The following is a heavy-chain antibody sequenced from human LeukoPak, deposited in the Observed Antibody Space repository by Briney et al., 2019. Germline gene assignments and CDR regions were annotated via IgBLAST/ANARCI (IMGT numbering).Heavy chain of an antibody. Sequence: SETLSLTCTVSGGSISRHYWSWIRQPPGKGLEWIGYVYTGGSDNYNPSLKSRVTISVDTSKKQFPLKLSSVTAADTAVYYCARGDYDFYYMDVWGTGTTVTVSS. V-gene: IGHV4-4*09. J-gene: IGHJ6*03. CDR2: VYTGGSD. CDR3: ARGDYDFYYMDV. D-gene: IGHD3-3*01. CDR1: GGSISRHY.